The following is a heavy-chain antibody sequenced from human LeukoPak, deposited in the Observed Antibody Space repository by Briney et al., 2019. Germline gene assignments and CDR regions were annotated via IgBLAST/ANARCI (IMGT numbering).Heavy chain of an antibody. J-gene: IGHJ5*02. V-gene: IGHV7-4-1*02. Sequence: GASVKVSCKASGYTFTSYAMNWVRQAPGQGLEWMGWISTNTGNPTYAQGFTGRFVFSLDTSVSTAYLQISSLKAEDTAVYYCAREGYGDYVNWFDPWGQGTLVTVSS. CDR3: AREGYGDYVNWFDP. CDR1: GYTFTSYA. CDR2: ISTNTGNP. D-gene: IGHD4-17*01.